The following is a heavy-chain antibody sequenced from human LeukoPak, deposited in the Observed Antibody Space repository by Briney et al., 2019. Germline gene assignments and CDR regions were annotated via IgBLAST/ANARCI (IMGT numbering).Heavy chain of an antibody. Sequence: SETLSLTCAVYGGSFSGYFWSWIRQPPGKGLEWIGEINHSGGTNYNPSLKSRVTISVDTSKNQFSLKMNSVTAADTAVYYCARAPSGEVESAARGDYLDYWGQGTLVTVSS. D-gene: IGHD6-13*01. J-gene: IGHJ4*02. CDR1: GGSFSGYF. V-gene: IGHV4-34*01. CDR2: INHSGGT. CDR3: ARAPSGEVESAARGDYLDY.